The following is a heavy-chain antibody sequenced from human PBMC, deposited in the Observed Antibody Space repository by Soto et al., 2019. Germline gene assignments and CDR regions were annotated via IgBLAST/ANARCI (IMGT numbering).Heavy chain of an antibody. D-gene: IGHD2-2*01. CDR1: GGTFSSYA. J-gene: IGHJ6*02. Sequence: VASVKVSCKASGGTFSSYAISWVRQAPGQGLEWMGGIIPIFGTANYAQKFQGRVTITADESTSTAYMELSSLRSEDTAVYYCARATCSSTSCYYYYGMDVWGQGTTVTVSS. CDR2: IIPIFGTA. V-gene: IGHV1-69*13. CDR3: ARATCSSTSCYYYYGMDV.